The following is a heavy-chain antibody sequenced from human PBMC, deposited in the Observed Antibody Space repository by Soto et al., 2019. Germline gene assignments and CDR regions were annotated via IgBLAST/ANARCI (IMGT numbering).Heavy chain of an antibody. J-gene: IGHJ6*02. Sequence: SETLSLTCTVSNGSVSSGTYSWSWVRQPPGKGLEWIGYIYYSGTTYYTPSLKSRLTMSMDRANDHFSLNLTSVTAADTAVYFCARGHYYHGMDVWGQGITVTVSS. CDR2: IYYSGTT. CDR3: ARGHYYHGMDV. V-gene: IGHV4-30-2*01. CDR1: NGSVSSGTYS.